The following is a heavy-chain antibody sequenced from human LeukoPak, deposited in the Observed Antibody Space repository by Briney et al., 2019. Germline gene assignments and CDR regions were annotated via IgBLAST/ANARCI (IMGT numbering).Heavy chain of an antibody. CDR1: GFTFSTYT. CDR3: ARAPGGIAAAGTIDY. D-gene: IGHD6-13*01. J-gene: IGHJ4*02. Sequence: GGSLRLSCAASGFTFSTYTMNWVRQAPGKGLEWVSSISSSTNYIYYADSVKGRFTISRDNAKNSLYLQMNSLRAEDTAVYYCARAPGGIAAAGTIDYWGQGTLVTVSS. V-gene: IGHV3-21*01. CDR2: ISSSTNYI.